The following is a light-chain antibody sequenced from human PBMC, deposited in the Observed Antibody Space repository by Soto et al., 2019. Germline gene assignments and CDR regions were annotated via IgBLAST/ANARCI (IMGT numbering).Light chain of an antibody. CDR3: MQRKEFPVT. Sequence: IVMTQSPLSLCVTXGQPASISSKSRPSLLRSDGYTYLFWYLQKRRXPPQLXXYAVSNRFYGGPDRFSGSGSGTAFTPKISRVEAEDVGVYYGMQRKEFPVTFGGGTKVDI. CDR2: AVS. V-gene: IGKV2D-29*01. J-gene: IGKJ4*01. CDR1: PSLLRSDGYTY.